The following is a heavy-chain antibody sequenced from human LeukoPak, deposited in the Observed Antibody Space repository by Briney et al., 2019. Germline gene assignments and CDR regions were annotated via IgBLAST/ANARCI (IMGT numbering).Heavy chain of an antibody. CDR1: GGSISNYY. CDR2: IYYSGST. V-gene: IGHV4-59*01. D-gene: IGHD6-19*01. CDR3: ARGPPDSQWLVWYYFDY. J-gene: IGHJ4*02. Sequence: SETLSLTCTVSGGSISNYYWSWIRQPPGKGLEWIGYIYYSGSTNYNPALKGRVTMSVDTSKNHFSLILSSVTAADTAVYYCARGPPDSQWLVWYYFDYWGQGTLVTVSS.